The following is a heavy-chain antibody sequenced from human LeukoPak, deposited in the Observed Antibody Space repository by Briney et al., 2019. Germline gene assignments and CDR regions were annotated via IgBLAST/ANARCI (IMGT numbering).Heavy chain of an antibody. J-gene: IGHJ5*02. D-gene: IGHD6-13*01. Sequence: GASVKVSCKASGFSFNNYYFNWVRQAPGQGLEWMGWINPNSGGTNYAQKFQGRVTMTRDTSISTAYMELSRLRSDDTAVYYCASYSSSWLFDPWGQGTLVTVSS. CDR2: INPNSGGT. CDR1: GFSFNNYY. CDR3: ASYSSSWLFDP. V-gene: IGHV1-2*02.